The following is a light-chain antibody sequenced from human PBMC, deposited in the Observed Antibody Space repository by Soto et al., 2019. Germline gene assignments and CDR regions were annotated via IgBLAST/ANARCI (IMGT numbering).Light chain of an antibody. CDR1: QGISSY. CDR3: KQLNSYPWT. Sequence: EIQMTQVPSGLGASVGEGVTVTWRASQGISSYLAWYQQKPGKDPKLLIYAESTLQSGVKSRFSGSGSGTDFTLTISSMQTEDFANYYCKQLNSYPWTGGQGTQGDIK. CDR2: AES. V-gene: IGKV1-9*01. J-gene: IGKJ1*01.